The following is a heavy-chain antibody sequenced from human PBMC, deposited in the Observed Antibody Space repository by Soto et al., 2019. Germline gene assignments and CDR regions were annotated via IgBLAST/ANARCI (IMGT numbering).Heavy chain of an antibody. V-gene: IGHV3-33*03. CDR3: AKNQGVELVPLATVDWFDP. Sequence: GGSLRLSCAASGSTFSGYGMHWVRQAPGKGLEWVAVIFYDGTDKYYADSVRGRFAISRDNSENTLYLELNNLSAEDTAVYHCAKNQGVELVPLATVDWFDPWGQGSVVTVSS. J-gene: IGHJ5*02. CDR1: GSTFSGYG. D-gene: IGHD1-26*01. CDR2: IFYDGTDK.